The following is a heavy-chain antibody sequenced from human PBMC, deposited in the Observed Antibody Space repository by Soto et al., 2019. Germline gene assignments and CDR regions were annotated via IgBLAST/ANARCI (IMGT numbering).Heavy chain of an antibody. J-gene: IGHJ4*02. CDR2: SSGTGVNS. D-gene: IGHD2-8*02. CDR1: GFALSSFD. V-gene: IGHV3-23*01. CDR3: ANVLG. Sequence: EVQLLESGGGLVQPGGSLRLSCAGSGFALSSFDMNWVRQAPGKGLEWVSASSGTGVNSYYTEPVRGRFTVSRDNSKNTVFLEINSLRVEETAVYYCANVLGWGQGTLVTVSS.